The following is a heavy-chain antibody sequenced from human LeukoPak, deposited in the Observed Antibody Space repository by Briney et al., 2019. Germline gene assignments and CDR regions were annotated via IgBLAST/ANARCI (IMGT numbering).Heavy chain of an antibody. Sequence: SVTVSCKASGGTFSSYAISWVRQAPGQGLEGMGGIIPIFGTANYAQKFQGRVTITADESTSTAYMELSSLRSEDTAVYYCARDPGLYSGSPGGDAFDIWGQGTMVTVSS. J-gene: IGHJ3*02. CDR3: ARDPGLYSGSPGGDAFDI. D-gene: IGHD1-26*01. V-gene: IGHV1-69*13. CDR1: GGTFSSYA. CDR2: IIPIFGTA.